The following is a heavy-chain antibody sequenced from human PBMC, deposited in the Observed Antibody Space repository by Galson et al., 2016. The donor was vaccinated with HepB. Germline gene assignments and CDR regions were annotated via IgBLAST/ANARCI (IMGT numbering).Heavy chain of an antibody. D-gene: IGHD3-3*01. CDR1: GFTFSSYS. CDR2: ISSGSSYI. J-gene: IGHJ6*04. V-gene: IGHV3-21*01. CDR3: ARLILTYDSWSHYAMDV. Sequence: SLRLSCAASGFTFSSYSTNWVRQAPGKGLDWVSSISSGSSYIYYADSVKGRFTISRDNAKNSLYLQLNSLRAEDTAVYYCARLILTYDSWSHYAMDVWGKGTTVTVSS.